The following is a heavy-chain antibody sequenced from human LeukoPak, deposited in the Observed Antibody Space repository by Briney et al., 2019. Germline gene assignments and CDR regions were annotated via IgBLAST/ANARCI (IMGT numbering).Heavy chain of an antibody. CDR2: VHLDGRT. Sequence: KPSGTLSLTCGVSGGSVINTNWWTWVRQPPGKGLEWIGEVHLDGRTNYNPSLESRLTMSVDVSENQVSLKLTSVTAADTAVYYCARDGYYYDSSGYYFWGQGTLVTVSS. CDR1: GGSVINTNW. D-gene: IGHD3-22*01. CDR3: ARDGYYYDSSGYYF. J-gene: IGHJ4*02. V-gene: IGHV4-4*02.